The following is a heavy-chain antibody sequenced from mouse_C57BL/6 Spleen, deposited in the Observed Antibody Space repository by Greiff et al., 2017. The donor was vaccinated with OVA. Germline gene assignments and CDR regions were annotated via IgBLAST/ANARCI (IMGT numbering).Heavy chain of an antibody. CDR1: GYAFTNYL. Sequence: VQLQESGAELVRPGTSVKVSCKASGYAFTNYLIEWVKQRPGQGLEWIGVINPGSGGTNYNEKFKGKATLTADKSSSTAYMQLSSLTSEDSAVYFCARSLGGYWGQGTTLTVSS. CDR2: INPGSGGT. J-gene: IGHJ2*01. V-gene: IGHV1-54*01. CDR3: ARSLGGY.